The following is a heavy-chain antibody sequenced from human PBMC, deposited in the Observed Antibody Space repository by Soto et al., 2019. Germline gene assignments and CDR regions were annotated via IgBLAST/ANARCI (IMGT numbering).Heavy chain of an antibody. D-gene: IGHD2-2*02. CDR3: ASLGYCSSTSCYTSPYYYYYGMDV. J-gene: IGHJ6*02. CDR2: IYYSGST. V-gene: IGHV4-39*01. CDR1: GGSISSSSYY. Sequence: SETLSLTCTASGGSISSSSYYWGWIRQPPGKGLEWIGSIYYSGSTYYNPSLKSRVTISVDTSKNQFSLKLSSVTAADTAVYYCASLGYCSSTSCYTSPYYYYYGMDVWGQGTTVTVSS.